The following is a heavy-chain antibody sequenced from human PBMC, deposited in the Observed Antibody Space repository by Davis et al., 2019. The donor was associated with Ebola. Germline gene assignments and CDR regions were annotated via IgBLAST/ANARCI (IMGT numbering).Heavy chain of an antibody. J-gene: IGHJ6*02. V-gene: IGHV4-38-2*02. CDR2: IYHSGST. Sequence: SETLSLTCTVSGYSISSGYYWGWIRQPPGKGLEWIGSIYHSGSTYYNPSLKSRVTISVDTSKNQFSLQLNSVTPEDTAVYYCARGSNIVATIIYYYYGMDVWGQGTTVTVSS. CDR1: GYSISSGYY. D-gene: IGHD5-12*01. CDR3: ARGSNIVATIIYYYYGMDV.